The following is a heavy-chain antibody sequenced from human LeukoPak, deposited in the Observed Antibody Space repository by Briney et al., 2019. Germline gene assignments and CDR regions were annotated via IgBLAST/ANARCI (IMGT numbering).Heavy chain of an antibody. Sequence: PSQTLSLTCTVSGGSISSGSYYWSWIRQPAGKGLEWIGRTYTSGSTNYNPSLKSRVTISVDTSKNQFSLKLSSVTAADTAVYYCARGGFGELFWDYWGQGTLVTVSS. J-gene: IGHJ4*02. D-gene: IGHD3-10*01. CDR1: GGSISSGSYY. CDR3: ARGGFGELFWDY. V-gene: IGHV4-61*02. CDR2: TYTSGST.